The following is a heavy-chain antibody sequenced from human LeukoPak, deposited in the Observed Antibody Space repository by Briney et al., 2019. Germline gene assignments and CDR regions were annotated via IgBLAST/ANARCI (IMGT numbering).Heavy chain of an antibody. CDR1: GGSISSYY. Sequence: PSETLSLTCTASGGSISSYYWSWIRQPPGKGLEWIGYIYYSGSTNYNPSLKIRVTISVDTPKNQFSLNLTSVTAADTAVYYCARERHYYCYVDVWGKGTTVTVSS. CDR2: IYYSGST. V-gene: IGHV4-59*01. J-gene: IGHJ6*03. CDR3: ARERHYYCYVDV.